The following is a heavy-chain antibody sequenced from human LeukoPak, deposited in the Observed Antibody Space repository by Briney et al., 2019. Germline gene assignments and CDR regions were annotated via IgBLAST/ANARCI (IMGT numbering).Heavy chain of an antibody. J-gene: IGHJ4*02. CDR2: IYHSGST. V-gene: IGHV4-4*02. Sequence: SETLSLTCAVSGGSISSSNWWSWVRQPPGKGLEWIGEIYHSGSTNYNPSLKSRVTISVDKSKNQFSLKLSSVTAADTAVYYCAREGGDYRRKPFDYWGQGTLVTVSS. CDR3: AREGGDYRRKPFDY. D-gene: IGHD4-17*01. CDR1: GGSISSSNW.